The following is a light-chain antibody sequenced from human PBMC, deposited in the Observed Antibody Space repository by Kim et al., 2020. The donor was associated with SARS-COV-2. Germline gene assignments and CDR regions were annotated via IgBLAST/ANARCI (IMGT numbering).Light chain of an antibody. CDR3: QAWDSSTGV. CDR1: KLGDKY. CDR2: QDI. V-gene: IGLV3-1*01. J-gene: IGLJ3*02. Sequence: QTASTTAPGDKLGDKYACWYQQKPGQSPVLVIEQDIKRPSGIPGRFSVSNSGNTATLTISGTQAMDEADYYCQAWDSSTGVFGGGTQLTVL.